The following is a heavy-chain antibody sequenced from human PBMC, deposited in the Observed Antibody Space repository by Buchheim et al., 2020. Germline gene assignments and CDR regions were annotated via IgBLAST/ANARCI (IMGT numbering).Heavy chain of an antibody. CDR3: ARDRSDFWSGYYSFVRRPDYYYYMDV. CDR2: INPSAGST. Sequence: QVQLVQSGAEVKKPGASVKVSCKASGYSFTSYYMHWVRQAPGQGLEWMGIINPSAGSTSYAQKFQGRVTMTRDTSTSTVYMDLSSLRSEDTAVYYCARDRSDFWSGYYSFVRRPDYYYYMDVWGKGTT. V-gene: IGHV1-46*01. J-gene: IGHJ6*03. D-gene: IGHD3-3*01. CDR1: GYSFTSYY.